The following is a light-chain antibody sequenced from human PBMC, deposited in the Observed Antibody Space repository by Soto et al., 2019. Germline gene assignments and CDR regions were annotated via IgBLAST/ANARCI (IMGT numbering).Light chain of an antibody. Sequence: DLVVTYSPVSVGETVGERTRINCSGSRIIMYSSNNKNTVARYQQKPRQPPQLLIYWASTRVSGVHDRLSGSEGGRDFNPSSSSLQDEDVVVYYCQQHYNTRWEFGQGTKVDIK. CDR1: RIIMYSSNNKNT. V-gene: IGKV4-1*01. CDR2: WAS. CDR3: QQHYNTRWE. J-gene: IGKJ1*01.